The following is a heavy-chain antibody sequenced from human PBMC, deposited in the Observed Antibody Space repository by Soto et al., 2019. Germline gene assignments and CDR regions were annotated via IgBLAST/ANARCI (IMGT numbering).Heavy chain of an antibody. CDR1: RVALNGCGDY. CDR2: IYYSGST. D-gene: IGHD3-22*01. Sequence: LTGNVARVALNGCGDYAGWIRPHLGMGLKWVGYIYYSGSTYYNPSLKSRVTISVDTSNNQFSLKLSSVTAADTTVYYCAREQLDSSASYSYYSAAAMDYWLHGPTAIVTS. CDR3: AREQLDSSASYSYYSAAAMDY. V-gene: IGHV4-31*03. J-gene: IGHJ6*01.